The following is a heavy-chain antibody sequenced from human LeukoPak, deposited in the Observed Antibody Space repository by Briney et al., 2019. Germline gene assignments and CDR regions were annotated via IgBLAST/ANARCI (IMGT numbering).Heavy chain of an antibody. CDR3: ARFGVDYDMGV. J-gene: IGHJ6*02. CDR2: IYYSGKA. D-gene: IGHD3-16*01. Sequence: SKTLSLTCSVSGGSVNNYYWTWIRQPPGKGLEWIGQIYYSGKADYNPSLKSRITISVDTSKNQISLRVNSVTAADTAVYYCARFGVDYDMGVWGQGTTVIVFS. V-gene: IGHV4-59*02. CDR1: GGSVNNYY.